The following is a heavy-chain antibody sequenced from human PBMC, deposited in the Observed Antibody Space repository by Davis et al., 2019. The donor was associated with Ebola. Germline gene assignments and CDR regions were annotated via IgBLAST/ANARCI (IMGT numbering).Heavy chain of an antibody. D-gene: IGHD4-17*01. CDR2: ISGSGGST. V-gene: IGHV3-23*01. J-gene: IGHJ4*02. Sequence: GESLKISCAASGFTFSSYAMSWVRQAPGKGLEWVSAISGSGGSTYYADSVKGRFTISRDNSKNTLYLQMNSLRDEDTAVYYCARGKMTTVTTFDYWGQGTLVTVSS. CDR3: ARGKMTTVTTFDY. CDR1: GFTFSSYA.